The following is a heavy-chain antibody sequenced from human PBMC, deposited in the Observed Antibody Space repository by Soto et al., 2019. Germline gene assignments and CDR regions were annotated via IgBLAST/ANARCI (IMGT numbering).Heavy chain of an antibody. D-gene: IGHD2-15*01. J-gene: IGHJ4*02. CDR1: GGSISSYC. Sequence: SETRSLTWTVSGGSISSYCWSWIRQPPGRGLEWIGYIYYSGSTNYNPSLKSRVTISVDTSKNQFSLKLSSVTAADTAVYYCARDRCSGGSCYSDYWGQGTLVTVSS. CDR3: ARDRCSGGSCYSDY. V-gene: IGHV4-59*01. CDR2: IYYSGST.